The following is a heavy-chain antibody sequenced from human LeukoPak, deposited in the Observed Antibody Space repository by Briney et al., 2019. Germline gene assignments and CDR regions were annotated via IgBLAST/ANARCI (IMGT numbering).Heavy chain of an antibody. Sequence: GESLKISCKGSGYSFTSYWIGWVRQMPGKGLEWMGIIYPGDSDTRYSPSFQGQVTISADKSISTAYLQWSSLKASDTAMYYCARRGGLYGSGSYRFDPWGQGTLVTVSS. CDR3: ARRGGLYGSGSYRFDP. CDR1: GYSFTSYW. D-gene: IGHD3-10*01. J-gene: IGHJ5*02. V-gene: IGHV5-51*01. CDR2: IYPGDSDT.